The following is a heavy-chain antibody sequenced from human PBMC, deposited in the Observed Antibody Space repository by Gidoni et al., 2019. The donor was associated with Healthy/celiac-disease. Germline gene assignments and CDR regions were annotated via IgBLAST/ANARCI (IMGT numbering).Heavy chain of an antibody. J-gene: IGHJ4*02. CDR1: GFTFSSYA. Sequence: QVQLVESGGGVVQPGRSLRLSCAASGFTFSSYAMHWVRQAPGKGLEWVAVISYDGSNKYYADSVKGRFTISRDNSKNTLYRQMNSLRAEDTAVYYCARGGRGTMVRGSYFDYWGQGTLVTVSS. V-gene: IGHV3-30-3*01. CDR3: ARGGRGTMVRGSYFDY. D-gene: IGHD3-10*01. CDR2: ISYDGSNK.